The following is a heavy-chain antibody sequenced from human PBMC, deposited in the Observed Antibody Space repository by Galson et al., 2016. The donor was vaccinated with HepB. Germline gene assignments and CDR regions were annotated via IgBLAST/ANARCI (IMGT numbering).Heavy chain of an antibody. D-gene: IGHD4-23*01. CDR1: GYSFTSYW. Sequence: QSGAEVKKPGESLTISCKASGYSFTSYWIGWVRQMPGKGLEWMGIIYTGDSDTRYSLSFQGQVTISADKSISTAYLQWSSQKASDTAMYYCARRDYAPYEDYGGDSDYEYFQHWGQGTLVTVSS. CDR3: ARRDYAPYEDYGGDSDYEYFQH. CDR2: IYTGDSDT. V-gene: IGHV5-51*01. J-gene: IGHJ1*01.